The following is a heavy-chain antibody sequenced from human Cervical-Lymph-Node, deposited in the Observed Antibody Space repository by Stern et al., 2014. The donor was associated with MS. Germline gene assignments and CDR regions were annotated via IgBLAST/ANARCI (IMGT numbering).Heavy chain of an antibody. J-gene: IGHJ5*02. CDR2: IIPVFGTE. CDR3: AKDGGLTMNNWFDP. V-gene: IGHV1-69*12. D-gene: IGHD3-3*01. Sequence: VQLVQSGAEVKKPGSSVKVSCKASGGTFSSSAINWVRQAPGQGLEWMGRIIPVFGTENYAQNFQGRVTITADESTTTAYMELSSLRSEDTAVYYCAKDGGLTMNNWFDPWGQGTLVTVSS. CDR1: GGTFSSSA.